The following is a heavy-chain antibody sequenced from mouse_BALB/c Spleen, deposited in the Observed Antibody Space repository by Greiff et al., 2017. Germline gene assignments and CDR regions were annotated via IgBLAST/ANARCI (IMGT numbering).Heavy chain of an antibody. CDR3: ARGGLDSSGYYAMDY. CDR1: GYTFTSYW. V-gene: IGHV1-69*02. J-gene: IGHJ4*01. Sequence: QVQLQQPGAELVRPGASVKLSCKASGYTFTSYWMNWVKQRPGQGLEWIGEIDPSDSYTNYNQKFKGKATLTVDKSSSTAYMQLSSLTSEDSAVYYCARGGLDSSGYYAMDYWGQGTSVTVSS. D-gene: IGHD3-2*01. CDR2: IDPSDSYT.